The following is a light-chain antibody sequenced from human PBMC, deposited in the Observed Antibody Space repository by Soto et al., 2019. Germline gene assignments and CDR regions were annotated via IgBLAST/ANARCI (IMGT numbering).Light chain of an antibody. J-gene: IGKJ1*01. V-gene: IGKV3-20*01. CDR1: QSVSSSY. Sequence: EIVLTQSPGTLSLSPGERATLSCRASQSVSSSYLAWYQQKPGQAPRLLIYGASSRATGIPDRFSGSGSGTDCTLTISRLEPEDFSVYYCQQYGSSPPRTFGQGTKVEI. CDR2: GAS. CDR3: QQYGSSPPRT.